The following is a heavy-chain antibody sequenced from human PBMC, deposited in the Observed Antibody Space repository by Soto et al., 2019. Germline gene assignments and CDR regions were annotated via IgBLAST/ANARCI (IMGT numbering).Heavy chain of an antibody. J-gene: IGHJ5*02. CDR2: IIPKFGTT. Sequence: QVQLVQSGAEVKKPGSSVKVSCKASGDTFSSHGISWVRQAPGQGLEHMGGIIPKFGTTNYAQKFRGRVTITADESTSTAYMEVSSLRYEDTAVYYCARASGRGWYNWFDPWGQGTLVTVSS. V-gene: IGHV1-69*01. CDR3: ARASGRGWYNWFDP. D-gene: IGHD6-19*01. CDR1: GDTFSSHG.